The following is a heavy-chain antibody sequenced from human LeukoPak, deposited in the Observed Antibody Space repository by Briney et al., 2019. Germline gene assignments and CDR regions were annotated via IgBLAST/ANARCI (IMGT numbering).Heavy chain of an antibody. CDR1: GGSISSGSYY. CDR3: AREGCTNGVCYLDY. V-gene: IGHV4-61*02. Sequence: SETLSLTCTVSGGSISSGSYYWRWFRQPAGTGREWIGRIYTSGSTKYNPSLKSRVTISVDTSKNQFSLKLSSVTAADTAVYYCAREGCTNGVCYLDYWGQGTLVTVSS. J-gene: IGHJ4*02. D-gene: IGHD2-8*01. CDR2: IYTSGST.